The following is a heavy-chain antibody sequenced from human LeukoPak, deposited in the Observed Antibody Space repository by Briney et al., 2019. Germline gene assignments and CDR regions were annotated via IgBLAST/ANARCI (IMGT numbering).Heavy chain of an antibody. CDR2: IYSGGST. Sequence: HRGGSHRHTRPAPRLTLTTNYIRWVRQAPGKGLEWVSVIYSGGSTYHADSVKGRFTISRHNSKNTLYLQMNRLRPEDTAVYYCARDIPYDSSVWGQGTLATVPS. D-gene: IGHD3-22*01. J-gene: IGHJ4*02. V-gene: IGHV3-53*04. CDR1: RLTLTTNY. CDR3: ARDIPYDSSV.